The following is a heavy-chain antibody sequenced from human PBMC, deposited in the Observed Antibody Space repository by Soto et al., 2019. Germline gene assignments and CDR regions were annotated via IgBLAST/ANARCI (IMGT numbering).Heavy chain of an antibody. CDR1: GFTFSSYA. J-gene: IGHJ4*02. V-gene: IGHV3-23*01. CDR2: ISGSGGST. D-gene: IGHD3-3*01. Sequence: GGSLRLSCAASGFTFSSYAMSWVRQAPGKGLEWVSAISGSGGSTYYADSVKGRFTISRDNSKNTLYLQMNSLRAEDTAVYYCAKELTYYDFWSGYYSPLGAFDYWGQGTLVTVSS. CDR3: AKELTYYDFWSGYYSPLGAFDY.